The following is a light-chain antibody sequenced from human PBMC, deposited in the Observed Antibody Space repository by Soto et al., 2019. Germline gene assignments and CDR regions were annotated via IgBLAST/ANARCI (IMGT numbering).Light chain of an antibody. CDR3: PQSYSTPWT. V-gene: IGKV1-39*01. J-gene: IGKJ1*01. Sequence: DIQMTQSPSSLSASVGDRVTITCRASQSISYYLNWYQQKQGRAPRLLIYSTSTLQSGVPSKFSRSASGTDFTLTISSLQPEDFATYYSPQSYSTPWTFGPGTKVDIX. CDR1: QSISYY. CDR2: STS.